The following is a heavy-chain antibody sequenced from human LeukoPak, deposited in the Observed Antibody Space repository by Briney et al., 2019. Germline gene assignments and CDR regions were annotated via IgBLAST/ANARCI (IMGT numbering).Heavy chain of an antibody. CDR2: ISSSSSYI. V-gene: IGHV3-21*01. Sequence: GGSLRLSCAASGFTFSSYSMNWVRQAPGKGLEWVSSISSSSSYIYYADSVKGRFTISRDNAKNSLYLQMNSLRAEDTAVYYCARSAIPDAFDIWGQGTMVTVSS. CDR3: ARSAIPDAFDI. CDR1: GFTFSSYS. J-gene: IGHJ3*02.